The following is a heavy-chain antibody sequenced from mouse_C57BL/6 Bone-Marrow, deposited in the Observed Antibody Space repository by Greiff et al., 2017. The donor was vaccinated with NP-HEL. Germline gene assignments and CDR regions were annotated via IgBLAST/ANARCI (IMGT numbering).Heavy chain of an antibody. J-gene: IGHJ4*01. CDR2: IYPRSGNT. Sequence: VKLMESGAELARPGASVKLSCKASGYTFTSYGISWVKQRTGQGLEWIGEIYPRSGNTYYNEKFKGKATLTADKSSSTAYMELRSLTSEDSAVYFCARNDGYYVLAMDYWGQGTSVTVSS. CDR1: GYTFTSYG. CDR3: ARNDGYYVLAMDY. V-gene: IGHV1-81*01. D-gene: IGHD2-3*01.